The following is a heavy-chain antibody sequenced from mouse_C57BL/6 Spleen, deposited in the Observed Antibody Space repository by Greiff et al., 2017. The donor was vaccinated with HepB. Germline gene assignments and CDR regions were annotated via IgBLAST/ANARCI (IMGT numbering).Heavy chain of an antibody. CDR3: ARREGGYDDY. V-gene: IGHV1-82*01. CDR2: IYPGDGDT. Sequence: QVQLKESGPELVKPGASVKISCKASGYAFSSSWMNWVKQRPGKGLEWIGRIYPGDGDTNYNGKFKGKATLTADKSSSTAYMQLSSLTSEDSAVYFCARREGGYDDYWGQGTTLTVSS. D-gene: IGHD2-2*01. J-gene: IGHJ2*01. CDR1: GYAFSSSW.